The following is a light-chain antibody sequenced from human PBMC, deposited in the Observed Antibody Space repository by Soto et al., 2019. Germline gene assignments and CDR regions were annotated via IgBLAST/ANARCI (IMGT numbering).Light chain of an antibody. CDR1: QSVSSSY. J-gene: IGKJ3*01. V-gene: IGKV3-20*01. CDR2: GAS. CDR3: QQYGSSPTT. Sequence: EIVLTQSPGTLSLSPGERATLSCRASQSVSSSYLAWYQQKPGQAPRLLIYGASSRATGIPGRFSGSGSGTDFTLTISRLEPEDFAVYYCQQYGSSPTTFGPGTKVDIK.